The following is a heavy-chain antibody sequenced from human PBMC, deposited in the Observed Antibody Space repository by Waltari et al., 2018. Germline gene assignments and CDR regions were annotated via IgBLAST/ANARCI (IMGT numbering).Heavy chain of an antibody. CDR2: INAGNGNT. V-gene: IGHV1-3*01. CDR3: ARDDDGSWGPLYYYGMDV. Sequence: QVQLVQSGAEVKKPGASVKVSCKASGYTFTSYAMHWVRQAPGQRLEWMGWINAGNGNTKYSQKFQGRVTITRDTSASTAYMELSSLRSEDTAVYYCARDDDGSWGPLYYYGMDVWGQGTTVTVSS. CDR1: GYTFTSYA. J-gene: IGHJ6*02. D-gene: IGHD3-16*01.